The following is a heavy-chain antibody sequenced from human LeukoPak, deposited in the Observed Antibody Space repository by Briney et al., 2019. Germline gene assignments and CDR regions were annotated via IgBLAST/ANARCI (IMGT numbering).Heavy chain of an antibody. CDR2: ISGSGGST. D-gene: IGHD3-10*01. J-gene: IGHJ6*03. V-gene: IGHV3-23*01. CDR3: AKTGGDSVLYYYYMDV. CDR1: GFTFSRYW. Sequence: GGSLRLFCGASGFTFSRYWMTWVRQAPGRGLEWVSAISGSGGSTYYADSVKGRFTISRDYSKNTLYLQMNSLRAEDTAVYYCAKTGGDSVLYYYYMDVWGKGTTVTVS.